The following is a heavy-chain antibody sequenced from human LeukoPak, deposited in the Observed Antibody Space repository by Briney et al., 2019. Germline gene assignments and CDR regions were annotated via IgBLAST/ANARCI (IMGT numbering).Heavy chain of an antibody. Sequence: SETLSLTCTVSGGSISSGDYYWSWIHQPPGKGLEWIGYIYYNGSTYYNPSLKSRVTISVDTSKNQFSLKLSSVTAADTAVYYCARGPLDYDTSISLGGWLDPWGQGTLVTVSS. CDR3: ARGPLDYDTSISLGGWLDP. V-gene: IGHV4-30-4*01. CDR1: GGSISSGDYY. J-gene: IGHJ5*02. CDR2: IYYNGST. D-gene: IGHD3-22*01.